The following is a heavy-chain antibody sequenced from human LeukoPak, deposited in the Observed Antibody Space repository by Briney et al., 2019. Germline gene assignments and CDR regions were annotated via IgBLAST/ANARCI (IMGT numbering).Heavy chain of an antibody. D-gene: IGHD3-10*01. Sequence: PSETLSLTCTVSGGSISSYYWSWIRQPPGKGLEWIGYIYYSGSTNYNPSLKSRVTISVDTSKNQFSLKLSSVTAADTAVYYCASSDGATPPHFDYWGQGTLVTVSS. V-gene: IGHV4-59*08. CDR3: ASSDGATPPHFDY. CDR1: GGSISSYY. J-gene: IGHJ4*02. CDR2: IYYSGST.